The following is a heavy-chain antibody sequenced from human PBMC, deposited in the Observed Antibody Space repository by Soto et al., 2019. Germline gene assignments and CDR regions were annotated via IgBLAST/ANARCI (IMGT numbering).Heavy chain of an antibody. V-gene: IGHV4-39*01. D-gene: IGHD3-10*01. J-gene: IGHJ5*02. Sequence: QLQLQESGPGLVKPSETLSLTCTVSGGSISSSSYYWGWIRQPPGKGLEWIGSIYYSGSTYYNPSLKSRVTTSVDTSKNQFSLKLSSVNAADKAVYYCARRTSHYYGSGSYGTWGQGTLVTVSS. CDR1: GGSISSSSYY. CDR2: IYYSGST. CDR3: ARRTSHYYGSGSYGT.